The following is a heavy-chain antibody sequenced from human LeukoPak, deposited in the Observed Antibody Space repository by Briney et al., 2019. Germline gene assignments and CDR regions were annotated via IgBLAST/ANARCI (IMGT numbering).Heavy chain of an antibody. CDR3: AKDLNYGGNSGQCDY. CDR1: GFTFSGST. CDR2: ISWNSGSI. V-gene: IGHV3-9*01. Sequence: PGGSLRLFCAASGFTFSGSTMDWVRQAPGKGLEWVSGISWNSGSIGYADSVKGRFTISRDNAKNSLYLQMNSLRAEDTALYYCAKDLNYGGNSGQCDYWGQGTLVTVSS. J-gene: IGHJ4*02. D-gene: IGHD4-23*01.